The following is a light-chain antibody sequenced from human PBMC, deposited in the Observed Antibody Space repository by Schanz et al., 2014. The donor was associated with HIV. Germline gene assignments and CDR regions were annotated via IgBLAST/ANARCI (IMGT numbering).Light chain of an antibody. J-gene: IGKJ3*01. CDR2: DAS. V-gene: IGKV3-15*01. CDR3: QQYNNWPLFT. CDR1: QSVSSY. Sequence: MTQSPATLSLSPGERATLSCRASQSVSSYLAWYQQKPGQAPRLLIYDASTRVTGIPARFSGSGSGTEFTLTISSLQSEDSAVYYCQQYNNWPLFTFGPGTKVDIK.